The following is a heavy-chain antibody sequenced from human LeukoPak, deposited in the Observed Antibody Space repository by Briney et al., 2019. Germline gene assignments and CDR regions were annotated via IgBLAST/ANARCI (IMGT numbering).Heavy chain of an antibody. CDR2: IIPIFGTA. Sequence: ASVNVSCKASGGTFSSYAISWVRQAPGQGLEWMGGIIPIFGTANYAQKFQGRVTITADKSTSTAYVELSSLRSEDTAVYYCARDRGSGSSGYFDYWSQGTLVTVSS. CDR3: ARDRGSGSSGYFDY. V-gene: IGHV1-69*06. CDR1: GGTFSSYA. J-gene: IGHJ4*02. D-gene: IGHD3-10*01.